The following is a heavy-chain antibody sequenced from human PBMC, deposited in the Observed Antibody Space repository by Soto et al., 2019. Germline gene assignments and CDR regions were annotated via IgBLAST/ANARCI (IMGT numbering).Heavy chain of an antibody. CDR2: ISSSSSYI. D-gene: IGHD2-15*01. V-gene: IGHV3-21*01. Sequence: EVQLVESGGGLVKPGGSLRLSCAASGFTFSSYSMNWVRQAPGKGLEWVSSISSSSSYIYYADSVKGRFTISRDNAKNSLYLQMNSLRSEDTAVYYCARDKELLGRYYYGMAVWGQGTTVTVSS. CDR1: GFTFSSYS. CDR3: ARDKELLGRYYYGMAV. J-gene: IGHJ6*02.